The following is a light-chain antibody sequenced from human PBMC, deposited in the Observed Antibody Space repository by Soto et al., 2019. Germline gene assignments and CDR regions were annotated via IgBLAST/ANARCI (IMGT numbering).Light chain of an antibody. V-gene: IGKV3D-15*01. CDR2: ETS. CDR3: QQSYSTPVT. Sequence: EEVMTQSPATLSVSPGERATLSCRASETVATNLAWYQQNPGQAPRLLIYETSNRATGIPARFSGSGSGTDFTLTISSLQPEDFATYYCQQSYSTPVTFGQGTKVDIK. J-gene: IGKJ1*01. CDR1: ETVATN.